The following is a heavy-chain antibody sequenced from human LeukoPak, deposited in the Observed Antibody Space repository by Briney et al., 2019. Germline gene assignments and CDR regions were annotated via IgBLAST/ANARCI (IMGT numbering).Heavy chain of an antibody. Sequence: RASETLSLTCTVSGGSISSYYWSWIRQPPGKGLEWIGYIYYSGSTNYNPSLKSRVTISVDTSKNQFSLKLSSVTAADTAVYYCARVPPASSTWYYMDVWGKGTTVTVSS. J-gene: IGHJ6*03. CDR3: ARVPPASSTWYYMDV. CDR2: IYYSGST. CDR1: GGSISSYY. D-gene: IGHD6-13*01. V-gene: IGHV4-59*01.